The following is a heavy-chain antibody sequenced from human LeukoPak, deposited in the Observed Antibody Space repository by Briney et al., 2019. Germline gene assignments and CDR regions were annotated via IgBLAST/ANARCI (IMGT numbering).Heavy chain of an antibody. CDR2: ISGSGGST. Sequence: GGSLRLSCVASGFTFSNYGMSWVGQAPGKGAEGVSAISGSGGSTYYEESVKGRLTIYRENKKKTQYRQVNRLRAEDTAVYYCAKDGGEYYDILTGYYPRLYYMDVWGKGTTVTISS. D-gene: IGHD3-9*01. CDR3: AKDGGEYYDILTGYYPRLYYMDV. CDR1: GFTFSNYG. J-gene: IGHJ6*03. V-gene: IGHV3-23*01.